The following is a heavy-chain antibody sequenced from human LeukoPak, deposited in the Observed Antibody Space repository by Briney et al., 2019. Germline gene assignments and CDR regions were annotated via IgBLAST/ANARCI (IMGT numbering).Heavy chain of an antibody. CDR3: ARHIDRGYYYSSGY. V-gene: IGHV5-51*01. Sequence: GESLKISCKGSGHSFSSYWIAWVRQMPGKGLEWMGIIDPDDSSIGYSPSFQGQVTISADKSISTAYLQWSSLKASDTAMYYCARHIDRGYYYSSGYWGQGTLVTVSS. CDR2: IDPDDSSI. D-gene: IGHD5-18*01. J-gene: IGHJ4*02. CDR1: GHSFSSYW.